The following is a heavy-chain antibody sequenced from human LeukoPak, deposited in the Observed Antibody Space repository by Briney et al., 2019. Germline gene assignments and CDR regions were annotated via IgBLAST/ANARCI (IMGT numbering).Heavy chain of an antibody. CDR3: ARGPRRTSDDYYDGSGYRRRNWFDP. CDR2: INPNSGGT. D-gene: IGHD3-22*01. CDR1: GYTFTGYY. V-gene: IGHV1-2*02. Sequence: ASVKVSCKASGYTFTGYYMHWVRQAPGQGLEWMGWINPNSGGTNYAQKFQGRVTMTRDTSISTAYMELSRLRSDDTAVYYCARGPRRTSDDYYDGSGYRRRNWFDPWGQGTLVTVSS. J-gene: IGHJ5*02.